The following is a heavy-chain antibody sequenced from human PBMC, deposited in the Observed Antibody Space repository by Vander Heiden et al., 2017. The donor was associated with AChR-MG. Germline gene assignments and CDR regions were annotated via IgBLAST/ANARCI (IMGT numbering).Heavy chain of an antibody. V-gene: IGHV3-13*01. CDR3: ARAVLGGMDV. J-gene: IGHJ6*02. D-gene: IGHD6-6*01. CDR1: GFTFSSYD. Sequence: EVQLVESGGGLVQPGGSLRLSCAASGFTFSSYDMHWVLHATGKVLEWVSAIGTAGDTYYPGSVKGRFTISRENAKNSLYLQMNSLRAGDTAVYYCARAVLGGMDVWGQGTTVTVSS. CDR2: IGTAGDT.